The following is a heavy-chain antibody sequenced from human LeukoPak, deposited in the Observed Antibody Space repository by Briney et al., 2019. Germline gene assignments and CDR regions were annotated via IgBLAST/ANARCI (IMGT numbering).Heavy chain of an antibody. Sequence: GGSLRLSCAASGFTFDDYAMHWVRQAPGKGLEWVSGISWNSGSIGYADSVKGRFTISRDNAKNTLYLQMNSLGAEDTAIYYCAKEGAGYGYDYWGQGTLVTVSS. D-gene: IGHD5-12*01. V-gene: IGHV3-9*01. CDR2: ISWNSGSI. CDR1: GFTFDDYA. J-gene: IGHJ4*02. CDR3: AKEGAGYGYDY.